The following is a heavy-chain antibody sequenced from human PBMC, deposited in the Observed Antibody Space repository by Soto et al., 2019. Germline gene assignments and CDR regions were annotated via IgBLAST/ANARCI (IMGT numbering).Heavy chain of an antibody. J-gene: IGHJ6*02. Sequence: PGESLKISCKGSGYTFTDYWIGWVRQLPGKGLEWMGIIYPGDSYTNYSPSFQGHVTISADKSISTAYLQWSSLKASDTAMYYCARLNSDYYYGMDVWGQGTTVTVSS. CDR2: IYPGDSYT. CDR1: GYTFTDYW. CDR3: ARLNSDYYYGMDV. D-gene: IGHD1-1*01. V-gene: IGHV5-51*01.